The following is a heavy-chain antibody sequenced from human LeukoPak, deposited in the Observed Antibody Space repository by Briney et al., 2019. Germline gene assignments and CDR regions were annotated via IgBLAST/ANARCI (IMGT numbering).Heavy chain of an antibody. CDR2: IYYSGST. J-gene: IGHJ4*02. CDR3: ARWCGSYYAFDY. CDR1: GGSISSYY. Sequence: PSETLSLTCTVSGGSISSYYWSWIRQPPGKGLEWIGYIYYSGSTYYNPSLKSRVTISVDTSKNQFSLKLSSVTAADTAVYYCARWCGSYYAFDYWGQGTLVTVSS. V-gene: IGHV4-59*12. D-gene: IGHD1-26*01.